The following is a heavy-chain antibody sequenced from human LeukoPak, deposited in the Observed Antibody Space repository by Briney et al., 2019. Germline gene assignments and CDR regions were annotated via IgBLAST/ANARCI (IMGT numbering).Heavy chain of an antibody. V-gene: IGHV1-46*01. CDR2: INPSGGST. Sequence: ASVKVSCKASGYTFTSYYMHWVRQAPGQGLEWMGIINPSGGSTSYAQKFQGRVTMTRDTSTSTVYMELSSLRSEDTAVYYCARGFPLTTSIPAARDYWGQGTLVTVSS. J-gene: IGHJ4*02. CDR1: GYTFTSYY. CDR3: ARGFPLTTSIPAARDY. D-gene: IGHD2-2*01.